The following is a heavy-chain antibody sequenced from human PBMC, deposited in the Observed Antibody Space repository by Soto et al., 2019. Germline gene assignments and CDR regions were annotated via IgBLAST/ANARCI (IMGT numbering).Heavy chain of an antibody. V-gene: IGHV1-46*03. J-gene: IGHJ4*02. D-gene: IGHD6-19*01. Sequence: GASVKVSCKASGYTFTSYYMHWVRQAPGQGLEWMGIINPSGGSTSYAQKFQGRVTMTRDTSTSTVYMELSSLRSEDTAVYYCARDLTGYSSGWVFDYWGQGTLVTVSS. CDR2: INPSGGST. CDR1: GYTFTSYY. CDR3: ARDLTGYSSGWVFDY.